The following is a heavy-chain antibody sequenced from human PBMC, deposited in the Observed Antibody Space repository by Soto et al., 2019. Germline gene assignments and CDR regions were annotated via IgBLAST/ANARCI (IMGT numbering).Heavy chain of an antibody. CDR3: AHLRINYNCFDP. J-gene: IGHJ5*02. CDR2: IYWDDEK. D-gene: IGHD3-3*02. V-gene: IGHV2-5*02. Sequence: KESGPQLVKPTQTLTLTCTFSGFSLSTSGVGVGWVRQPPGKALEWLAVIYWDDEKRYSPSLKSRLTITKDTSKNQVVLTMTNMDPMDTGTYYCAHLRINYNCFDPWGQGTLVTVSS. CDR1: GFSLSTSGVG.